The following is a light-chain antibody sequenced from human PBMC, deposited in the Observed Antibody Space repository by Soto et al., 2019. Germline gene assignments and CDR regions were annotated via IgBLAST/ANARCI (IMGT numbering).Light chain of an antibody. V-gene: IGKV3-15*01. CDR2: GTS. CDR3: QQYSSSPLT. Sequence: EVVMTQSPVTLSVSPGERATLSCRASQNISRSLAWYQQKPGQGPSLLIYGTSTRAGGVPDRFSGSGSGTDFTLTISRLEPEDFAVYHCQQYSSSPLTFGGGTKVDIK. J-gene: IGKJ4*01. CDR1: QNISRS.